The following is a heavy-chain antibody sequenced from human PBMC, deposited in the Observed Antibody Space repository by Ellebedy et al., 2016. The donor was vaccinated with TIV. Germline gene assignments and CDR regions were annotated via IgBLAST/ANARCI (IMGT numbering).Heavy chain of an antibody. CDR2: ISYDGRNT. Sequence: GESLKISXAASGFAFSRCAMHWVRQTPGKGLEWVANISYDGRNTYYADSVKGRFSISRDNSMNTLYLQVNSLRAEDTAVYYCARDSWGGSFLVANYFDSWGQGTLVTVSS. J-gene: IGHJ4*02. CDR3: ARDSWGGSFLVANYFDS. CDR1: GFAFSRCA. V-gene: IGHV3-30*04. D-gene: IGHD2-15*01.